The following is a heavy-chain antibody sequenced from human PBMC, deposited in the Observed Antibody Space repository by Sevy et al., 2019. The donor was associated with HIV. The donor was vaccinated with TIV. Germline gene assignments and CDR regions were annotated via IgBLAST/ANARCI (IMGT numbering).Heavy chain of an antibody. D-gene: IGHD4-17*01. CDR1: GFTFSSYA. CDR2: ISYDGSNN. CDR3: ARDQHDYGGNLRTGWFDP. Sequence: GGSLRLSFAASGFTFSSYAMHWVRQAPGKGLEWVAVISYDGSNNYYADSVKGRFTISRDNSKNTLYLQMNSLRAEDTAVYYCARDQHDYGGNLRTGWFDPWGQGTLVTVSS. J-gene: IGHJ5*02. V-gene: IGHV3-30-3*01.